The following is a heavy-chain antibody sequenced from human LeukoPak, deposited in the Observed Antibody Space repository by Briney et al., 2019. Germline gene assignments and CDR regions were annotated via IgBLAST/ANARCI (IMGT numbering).Heavy chain of an antibody. CDR2: IKHDGSEQ. J-gene: IGHJ5*02. CDR3: ARGYCSPTSCSGGWFDP. V-gene: IGHV3-7*05. CDR1: GFTFSLYW. D-gene: IGHD2-2*01. Sequence: PGGSLRLSCAASGFTFSLYWMSWVRQAPGKGLEWVANIKHDGSEQHYVDSVKGRFTISRDNAKNSLYLQMNSLRAEDTAVYYCARGYCSPTSCSGGWFDPWGQGTLVTVSS.